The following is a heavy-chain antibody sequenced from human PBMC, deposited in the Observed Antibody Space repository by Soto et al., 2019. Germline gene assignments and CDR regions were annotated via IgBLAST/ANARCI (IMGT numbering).Heavy chain of an antibody. CDR1: GYTFTNYP. J-gene: IGHJ4*02. Sequence: ASVKVSRKASGYTFTNYPIHWVRQAPGQGLEWMGWINAGNGDTKYSQKFQGRVTITRDTSANTAYMELSSLRSEDTAVFYCARDWTHYDSSGPGDYWGQGTLVTVSS. V-gene: IGHV1-3*01. CDR2: INAGNGDT. CDR3: ARDWTHYDSSGPGDY. D-gene: IGHD3-22*01.